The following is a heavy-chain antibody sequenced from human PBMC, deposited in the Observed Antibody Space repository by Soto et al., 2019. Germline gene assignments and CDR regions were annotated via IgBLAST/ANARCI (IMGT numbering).Heavy chain of an antibody. CDR1: GFTFSTYT. D-gene: IGHD1-20*01. CDR3: ARGPANWSDQAWFDP. J-gene: IGHJ5*02. V-gene: IGHV3-21*01. CDR2: ITSSSSYI. Sequence: PGGSLRLSCAASGFTFSTYTMNWVRQAPGKGLEWVSSITSSSSYIYYADSLKGRFTISRDNAKNSLFLQMNSLRAEDTAVYYCARGPANWSDQAWFDPWGQGTLVTVSS.